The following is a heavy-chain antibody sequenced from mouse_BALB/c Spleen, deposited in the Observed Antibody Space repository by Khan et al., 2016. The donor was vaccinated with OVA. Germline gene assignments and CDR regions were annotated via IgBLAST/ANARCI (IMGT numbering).Heavy chain of an antibody. Sequence: VKLLESGPGLVAPSQSLSITCTISGFSLTNYGVRWVRQPPGKGLEWLVVIWSDGTTTYDSALKSRLTISKDNSKSQVFLKMDSLQTDDTAMYYCARQPYFHYYVMDYWGQGTSVTVSS. J-gene: IGHJ4*01. CDR1: GFSLTNYG. CDR3: ARQPYFHYYVMDY. V-gene: IGHV2-6-1*01. D-gene: IGHD2-10*01. CDR2: IWSDGTT.